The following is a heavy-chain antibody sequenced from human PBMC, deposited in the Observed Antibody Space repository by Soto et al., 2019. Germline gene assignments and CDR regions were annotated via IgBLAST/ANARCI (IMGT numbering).Heavy chain of an antibody. D-gene: IGHD3-22*01. V-gene: IGHV5-51*01. Sequence: LKISCEGSGYSFTNYWIGWVRQMPGKGLEWMGIVYPRDSDTRYSPSFQGQVTISADKSISTAYLQWSSLKASDTAMYYCATLYYYDHQGPMDVWGQGTTVTVSS. CDR3: ATLYYYDHQGPMDV. CDR1: GYSFTNYW. J-gene: IGHJ6*02. CDR2: VYPRDSDT.